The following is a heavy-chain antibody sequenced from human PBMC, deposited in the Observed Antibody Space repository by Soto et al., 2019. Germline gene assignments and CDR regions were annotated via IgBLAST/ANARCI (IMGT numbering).Heavy chain of an antibody. J-gene: IGHJ4*02. Sequence: GGSLRLSCAASGFTFSSYSMNWVRQAPGKGLEWVALISYDGSNKYYADSVKGRFTISRDNSKTTLYLQMNSLRADDTAIYYCARDYSHDSSGVLDYWGQGTLVTVSS. D-gene: IGHD3-22*01. CDR3: ARDYSHDSSGVLDY. CDR2: ISYDGSNK. CDR1: GFTFSSYS. V-gene: IGHV3-30*03.